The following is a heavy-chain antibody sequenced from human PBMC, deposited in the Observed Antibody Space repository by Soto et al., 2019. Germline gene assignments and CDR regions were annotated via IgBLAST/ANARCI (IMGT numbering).Heavy chain of an antibody. Sequence: ASVKVSCKASGYTLIIFYMHWVRRAPGQGLEWVGIIDPSGGSTSHAQKFQGRVSMTRDTSTSTVYMELSSLRSEDTAVYYCARLSDRYCISTSCRLNDYWGQGTLVTVSS. J-gene: IGHJ4*02. CDR1: GYTLIIFY. V-gene: IGHV1-46*01. CDR3: ARLSDRYCISTSCRLNDY. CDR2: IDPSGGST. D-gene: IGHD2-2*01.